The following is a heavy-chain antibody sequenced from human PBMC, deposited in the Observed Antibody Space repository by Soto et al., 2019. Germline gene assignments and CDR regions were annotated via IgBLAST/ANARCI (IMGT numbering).Heavy chain of an antibody. Sequence: GESLKISCKGSGFTFTSYWIAWVRQMPGKGLEWMGIIYPGDSDSSYSPSFQGQVTISADKSINTAYLHWSSMKASDTAIYYCAKHEGYCSTTTCSNFDYWGQGTLVTVSS. CDR1: GFTFTSYW. J-gene: IGHJ4*02. CDR2: IYPGDSDS. D-gene: IGHD2-2*01. CDR3: AKHEGYCSTTTCSNFDY. V-gene: IGHV5-51*01.